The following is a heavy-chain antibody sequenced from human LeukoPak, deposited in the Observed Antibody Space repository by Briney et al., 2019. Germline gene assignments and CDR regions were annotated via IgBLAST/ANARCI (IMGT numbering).Heavy chain of an antibody. Sequence: GGSLRLSCAASGFTFSNYAMHWVRQAPGKGLEWVAVISYDGSNKFYADSVKGRFTISRDNSKNTLYLQMNSLRADDTAVYYCVRGYSYGWFDPWGQGTLVTVSS. V-gene: IGHV3-30*04. CDR1: GFTFSNYA. J-gene: IGHJ5*02. CDR3: VRGYSYGWFDP. D-gene: IGHD5-18*01. CDR2: ISYDGSNK.